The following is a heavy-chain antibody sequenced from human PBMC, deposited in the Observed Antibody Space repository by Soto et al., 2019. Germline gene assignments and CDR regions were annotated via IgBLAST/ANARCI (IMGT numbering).Heavy chain of an antibody. D-gene: IGHD3-10*01. CDR2: TYYRSKWHY. V-gene: IGHV6-1*01. CDR1: GDSVSNNSVA. Sequence: SQTLSLTCAISGDSVSNNSVAWNWVRQSPSRGLEWLGRTYYRSKWHYDYAPSVRSRITINPDTSKNHFSLQLNSVSPEDAAVYYCARTLRGRGVKYFDDWGQGTLVTVSS. CDR3: ARTLRGRGVKYFDD. J-gene: IGHJ4*02.